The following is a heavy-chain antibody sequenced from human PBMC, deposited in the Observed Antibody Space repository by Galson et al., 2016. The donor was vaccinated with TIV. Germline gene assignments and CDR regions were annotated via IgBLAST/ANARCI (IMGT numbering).Heavy chain of an antibody. V-gene: IGHV3-48*01. J-gene: IGHJ4*02. CDR1: GFIFSRYS. D-gene: IGHD6-19*01. CDR2: ISSSSSTI. CDR3: ARDVGRIAVAGSLGY. Sequence: SLRLSCAASGFIFSRYSMNWVRQAPGKGLEWVSYISSSSSTIYYADSVKGRLTISRDNAKNSLYLQMNSLRAEDTAVYYCARDVGRIAVAGSLGYWGQGNLVTGSS.